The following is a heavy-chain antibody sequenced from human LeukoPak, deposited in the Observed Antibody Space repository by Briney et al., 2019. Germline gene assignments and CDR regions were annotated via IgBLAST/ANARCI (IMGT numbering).Heavy chain of an antibody. Sequence: SETLSLTCTVSGGSISSYYWSWIRQPPGKGLEWIGYIYYSGSTNYNPSLKSRVTISVDTSKDQFSLKLSSVTAADTAVYYCARGLAAAADYWGQGTLVTVSS. J-gene: IGHJ4*02. CDR1: GGSISSYY. D-gene: IGHD6-13*01. CDR3: ARGLAAAADY. V-gene: IGHV4-59*01. CDR2: IYYSGST.